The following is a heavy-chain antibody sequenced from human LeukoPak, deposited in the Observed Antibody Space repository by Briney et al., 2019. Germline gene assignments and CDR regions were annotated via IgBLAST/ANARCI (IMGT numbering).Heavy chain of an antibody. CDR1: GGTFSSYA. CDR3: AREPRVRFLEWPLDY. D-gene: IGHD3-3*01. CDR2: IIPIFGTA. J-gene: IGHJ4*02. V-gene: IGHV1-69*05. Sequence: SVKVSCKASGGTFSSYASSWVRQAPGQGLEWMRRIIPIFGTANYAQKFQGRVTITTEESTSTAYMELSSLRSEDTAVYYCAREPRVRFLEWPLDYWGQGTMVTVSS.